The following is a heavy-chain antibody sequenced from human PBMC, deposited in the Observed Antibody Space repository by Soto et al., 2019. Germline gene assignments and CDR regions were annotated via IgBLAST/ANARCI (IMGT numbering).Heavy chain of an antibody. D-gene: IGHD4-17*01. Sequence: QVQLVESGGGVVQPGRSLRLSCAASGFSFRSHGMRWVRQAPGKGLEWVAVIWYDGSKKYYADSVKGRFTISRDNSKNTLYLEMNSLRAEATAVYYCARDSSGVTTYFDSWGQGSLVTVSS. CDR3: ARDSSGVTTYFDS. J-gene: IGHJ4*02. CDR1: GFSFRSHG. CDR2: IWYDGSKK. V-gene: IGHV3-33*01.